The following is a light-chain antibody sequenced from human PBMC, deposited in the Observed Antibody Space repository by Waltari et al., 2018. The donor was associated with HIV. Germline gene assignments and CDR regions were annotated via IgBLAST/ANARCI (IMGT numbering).Light chain of an antibody. CDR3: CSYSSSTTLYV. Sequence: QSALTHPASVSGSPGPSITMSCSALASDLDDYNFVSWYQQYRGKAHRLILYDVSSRPSGVSNRFSGSKSGNTASLTISGLQSDDEADYYCCSYSSSTTLYVFGTGTKVTVL. CDR2: DVS. J-gene: IGLJ1*01. CDR1: ASDLDDYNF. V-gene: IGLV2-14*03.